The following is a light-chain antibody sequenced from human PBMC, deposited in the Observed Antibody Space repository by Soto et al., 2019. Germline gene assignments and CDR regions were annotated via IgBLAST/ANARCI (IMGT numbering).Light chain of an antibody. CDR2: AAS. CDR1: QSISNH. V-gene: IGKV1-39*01. Sequence: DVQMTQYPSSLSSSLEERVIITCRASQSISNHLNWYQQKTGKAPKLLIFAASSLQSGVPSRLSGSRSGPDLNLTISSLQPEDFATYYCQQSYSSPPTFGQGTKVDIK. CDR3: QQSYSSPPT. J-gene: IGKJ1*01.